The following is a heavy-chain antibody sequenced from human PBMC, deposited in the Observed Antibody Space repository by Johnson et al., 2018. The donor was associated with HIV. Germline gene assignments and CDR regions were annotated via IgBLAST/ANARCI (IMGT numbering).Heavy chain of an antibody. J-gene: IGHJ3*02. V-gene: IGHV3-30*03. CDR3: ARPVAGMNDAFDI. CDR1: GFTFSDYG. D-gene: IGHD6-19*01. Sequence: QMQLVESGGGLVQPGRSLRLSCAASGFTFSDYGMHWVRQAPGKGLEWVAVISADGSNKYYADSVKGRFTISRDNSKNTLYLQMNSLRAEDTAGYYCARPVAGMNDAFDIWGQGTMVTVSS. CDR2: ISADGSNK.